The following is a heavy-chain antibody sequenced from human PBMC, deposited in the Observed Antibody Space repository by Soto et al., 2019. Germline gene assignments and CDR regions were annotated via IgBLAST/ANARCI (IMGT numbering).Heavy chain of an antibody. V-gene: IGHV3-74*01. CDR2: MTSDGSTT. CDR3: AKAEVDC. CDR1: GVNFGISL. Sequence: GGSLRLSWTSSGVNFGISLMHWVRQAPGKGLEWVSRMTSDGSTTDYADSVKGRFTVSRDNGKYTLYLQMNSLRAEDTAVYYCAKAEVDCWGQGTM. J-gene: IGHJ4*02.